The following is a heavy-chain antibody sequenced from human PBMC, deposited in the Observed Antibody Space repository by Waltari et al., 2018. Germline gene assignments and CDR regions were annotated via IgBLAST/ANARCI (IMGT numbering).Heavy chain of an antibody. V-gene: IGHV4-4*07. D-gene: IGHD6-6*01. J-gene: IGHJ5*02. CDR1: GGSISSYY. CDR2: IYTSGST. CDR3: ARGGSSSWHNWFDP. Sequence: QVQLQESGPGLVKPSETLSLTCTVSGGSISSYYWSWIRQPAGKGLEWIGRIYTSGSTNYNPSLKSRVTISVDKSKNQLSLKLSSVTAADTAVYYCARGGSSSWHNWFDPWGQGTLVTVSS.